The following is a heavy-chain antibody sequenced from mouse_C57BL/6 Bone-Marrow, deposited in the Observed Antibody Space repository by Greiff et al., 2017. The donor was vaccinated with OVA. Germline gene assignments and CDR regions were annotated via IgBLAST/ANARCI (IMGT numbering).Heavy chain of an antibody. D-gene: IGHD2-10*01. J-gene: IGHJ3*01. CDR1: GYTFTSYG. CDR2: IYPRSGNT. V-gene: IGHV1-81*01. Sequence: VQLQQSGAELARPGASVKLSCKASGYTFTSYGISWVKQRTGQGLEWIGEIYPRSGNTYSNEKFKGKATLTADKSSSTAYMELRSLTSEDSAVYFCASPYSWFAYWGQGTLVTVSA. CDR3: ASPYSWFAY.